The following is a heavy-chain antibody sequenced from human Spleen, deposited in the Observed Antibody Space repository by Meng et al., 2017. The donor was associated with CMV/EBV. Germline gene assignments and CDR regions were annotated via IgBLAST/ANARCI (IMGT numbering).Heavy chain of an antibody. Sequence: GESLKISCAASGFRFSSYTMHWVRQAPGKGLEWVALISYDGRNKYYADSAKGRLIISRDTSQNIVYLQMNSLRVDDTAVYYCARVVGATRLDYWGQGTLVTVSS. J-gene: IGHJ4*02. CDR1: GFRFSSYT. V-gene: IGHV3-30*03. CDR2: ISYDGRNK. CDR3: ARVVGATRLDY. D-gene: IGHD1-26*01.